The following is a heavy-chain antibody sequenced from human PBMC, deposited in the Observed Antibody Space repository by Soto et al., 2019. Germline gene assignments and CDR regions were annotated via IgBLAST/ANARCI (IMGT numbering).Heavy chain of an antibody. D-gene: IGHD3-22*01. J-gene: IGHJ5*02. CDR3: ARDRSRTYYYDSSDLDP. CDR2: IIPILGIA. CDR1: GGTFSSYT. Sequence: SVKVSCKASGGTFSSYTISWVRQAPGQGLEWMGRIIPILGIANYAQKFQGRVTITADKSTSTAYMELSSLRSEDTAVYYCARDRSRTYYYDSSDLDPWGQGTLVTVSS. V-gene: IGHV1-69*04.